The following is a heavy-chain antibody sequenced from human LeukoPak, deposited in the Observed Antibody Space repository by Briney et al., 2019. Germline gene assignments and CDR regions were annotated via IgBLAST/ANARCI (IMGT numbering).Heavy chain of an antibody. D-gene: IGHD3-10*01. CDR2: IYYSGST. V-gene: IGHV4-39*01. J-gene: IGHJ4*02. Sequence: PSETLSLTCTVSGGSISSSSYYWGWIRQPPGKGLEWIVSIYYSGSTYYNPSLKSRVTISVDTSKNQFSLKLGSVAAADTAVYYCASPGYYYGSGSPLDYWGQGTLVTVSS. CDR3: ASPGYYYGSGSPLDY. CDR1: GGSISSSSYY.